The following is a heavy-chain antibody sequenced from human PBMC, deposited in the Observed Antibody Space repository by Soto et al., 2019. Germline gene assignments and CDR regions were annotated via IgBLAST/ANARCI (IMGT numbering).Heavy chain of an antibody. D-gene: IGHD3-9*01. J-gene: IGHJ4*02. CDR1: GGSFSGYY. V-gene: IGHV4-34*01. CDR3: ARGGRYFDWARAYYFDY. CDR2: INHSGST. Sequence: QVQLQQWGAGLLKPSETLSLTCAVYGGSFSGYYWSWIRQPPGKGLAWIGEINHSGSTNYNPSLKSRVTISVDTSKNQFSLKLSSVTAADTAVYYCARGGRYFDWARAYYFDYWGQGTLVTVSS.